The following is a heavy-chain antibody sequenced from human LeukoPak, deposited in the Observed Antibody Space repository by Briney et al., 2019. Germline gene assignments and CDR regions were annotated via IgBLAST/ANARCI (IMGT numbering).Heavy chain of an antibody. CDR1: GFTFSTYW. CDR2: IKQDGSAK. V-gene: IGHV3-7*01. Sequence: GGSLRLSCAASGFTFSTYWMTWVRQAPGKGLEWVANIKQDGSAKYYVDSLRGRFSISRDNVKNSLFLQMNSLSTEDTAVYYCARCPYDSTGYYSVPSHLDYWGQGTLVTVSS. J-gene: IGHJ4*02. CDR3: ARCPYDSTGYYSVPSHLDY. D-gene: IGHD3-22*01.